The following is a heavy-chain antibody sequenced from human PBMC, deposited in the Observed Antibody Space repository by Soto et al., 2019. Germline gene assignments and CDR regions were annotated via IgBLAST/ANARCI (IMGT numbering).Heavy chain of an antibody. CDR1: GYTFSNYA. CDR3: ARDRGPYCSGNKCSGYYFYAMDV. V-gene: IGHV1-3*01. D-gene: IGHD2-15*01. CDR2: ISGDKGNT. J-gene: IGHJ6*02. Sequence: QVQLVQSGAEVKKPGASVKLSCKASGYTFSNYAIHWVRQAPGQRLEWLGWISGDKGNTNYSQKHQGSVTFIRDTSASTVYMELSRLRSEDTHVYYCARDRGPYCSGNKCSGYYFYAMDVWGQGTTVTVSS.